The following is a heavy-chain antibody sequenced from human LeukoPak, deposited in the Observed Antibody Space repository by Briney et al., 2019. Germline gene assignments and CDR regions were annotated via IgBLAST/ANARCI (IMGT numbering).Heavy chain of an antibody. CDR1: GYTFSAYG. D-gene: IGHD6-13*01. V-gene: IGHV1-18*01. Sequence: ASVKVSCKAPGYTFSAYGISWVRQAPGQGLEWMGYISAYSGNTNYAQRLQGRVTMTTDTSTSTAYMELRSLRSDDTAVYFCARDSHIAGVAYYFDYWGQGTLVTVSS. J-gene: IGHJ4*02. CDR3: ARDSHIAGVAYYFDY. CDR2: ISAYSGNT.